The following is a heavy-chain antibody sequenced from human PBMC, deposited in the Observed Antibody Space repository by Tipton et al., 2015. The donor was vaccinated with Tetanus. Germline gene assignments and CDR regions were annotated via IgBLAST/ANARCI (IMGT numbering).Heavy chain of an antibody. Sequence: TLSLTCSVSGGAISDNYYYWGWIRQPPGKGLEWIGSIYNSGRTNFNPSLKSRVRMTVDTSKNQFSLRLGSVTVADTAVYYCARHSLYYYGSGRQPRWGQGTLVTVSS. CDR1: GGAISDNYYY. V-gene: IGHV4-39*01. J-gene: IGHJ4*02. CDR2: IYNSGRT. CDR3: ARHSLYYYGSGRQPR. D-gene: IGHD3-10*01.